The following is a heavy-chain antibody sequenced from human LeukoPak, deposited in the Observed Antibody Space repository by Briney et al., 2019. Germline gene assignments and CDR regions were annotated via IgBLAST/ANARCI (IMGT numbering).Heavy chain of an antibody. CDR3: ARASKLYGMDV. V-gene: IGHV3-30*03. CDR2: ISYDGSNK. Sequence: PGRSLRLSCAASGFTFSSYGMHWVRQAPGKGLEWVAVISYDGSNKYYADSVKGRFTISRDNSKNTLYLQMNSLRAEDTAVYYCARASKLYGMDVWGQGTTVTVSS. J-gene: IGHJ6*02. D-gene: IGHD2-15*01. CDR1: GFTFSSYG.